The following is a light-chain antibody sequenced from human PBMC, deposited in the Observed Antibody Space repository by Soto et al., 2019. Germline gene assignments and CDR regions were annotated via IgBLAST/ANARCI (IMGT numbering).Light chain of an antibody. Sequence: EIVLTQSPTTLSLSPVERANLSCRASQSVSSYLAWYQQKPGQAPRLLIYDASNRATGIPARFSGSGSGTDFTLTISSLEPEDFAVYYCQHRSNWPPLTFGGGTKVEIK. J-gene: IGKJ4*01. V-gene: IGKV3-11*01. CDR2: DAS. CDR1: QSVSSY. CDR3: QHRSNWPPLT.